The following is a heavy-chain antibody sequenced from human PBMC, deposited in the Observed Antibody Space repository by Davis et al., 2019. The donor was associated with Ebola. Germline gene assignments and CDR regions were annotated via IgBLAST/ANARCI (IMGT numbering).Heavy chain of an antibody. CDR2: INHSGST. CDR1: GGSFSGYY. Sequence: SQTLSLTCAVYGGSFSGYYWSWIRQPPGKGLEWIGEINHSGSTNYNPSLKSRVTISVDTSKNQFSLKLSSVTAADTAVYYCARDLTYWGQGTLVTVSS. V-gene: IGHV4-34*09. CDR3: ARDLTY. J-gene: IGHJ4*02.